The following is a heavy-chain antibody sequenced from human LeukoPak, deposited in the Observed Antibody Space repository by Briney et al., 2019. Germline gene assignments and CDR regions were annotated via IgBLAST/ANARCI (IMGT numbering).Heavy chain of an antibody. CDR1: GFTFSSYW. J-gene: IGHJ5*02. V-gene: IGHV3-74*01. Sequence: GGSLRLSCAASGFTFSSYWMHWVRQAPGKGLVWVSRINSDGSSISYADSVKGRFTISRDNAKNTLYLQMNSLRAEDTAVYYCARSIAANNWFDPWGQGTLVTVSS. CDR2: INSDGSSI. D-gene: IGHD6-6*01. CDR3: ARSIAANNWFDP.